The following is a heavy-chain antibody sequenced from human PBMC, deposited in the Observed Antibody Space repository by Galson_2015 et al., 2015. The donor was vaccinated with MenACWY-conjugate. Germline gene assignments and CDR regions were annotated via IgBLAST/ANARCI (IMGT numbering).Heavy chain of an antibody. CDR1: GFTFSSYW. Sequence: SLRLSCAASGFTFSSYWMSWVRQAPGKGLEWVANIKQDGSEKYYVDSVKGRFTISRDNAKNSLYLQMNSLRAEDTAVYYCARESSSSSSAFDIWGQGTMVTVSS. D-gene: IGHD6-6*01. CDR3: ARESSSSSSAFDI. CDR2: IKQDGSEK. V-gene: IGHV3-7*03. J-gene: IGHJ3*02.